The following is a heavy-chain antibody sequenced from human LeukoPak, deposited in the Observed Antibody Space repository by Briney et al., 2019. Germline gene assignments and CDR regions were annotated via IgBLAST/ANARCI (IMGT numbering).Heavy chain of an antibody. CDR1: GFTFNTYA. Sequence: PGGSLRLSCAASGFTFNTYAMHWVRQAPGKGLEWEALTSYDEKNKRYADSVKGRYTISRDNSKNTLYLQMNSLRVEDTAVYYCARDLPPLDYWGQGTLVTVSS. J-gene: IGHJ4*02. CDR3: ARDLPPLDY. CDR2: TSYDEKNK. V-gene: IGHV3-30*04.